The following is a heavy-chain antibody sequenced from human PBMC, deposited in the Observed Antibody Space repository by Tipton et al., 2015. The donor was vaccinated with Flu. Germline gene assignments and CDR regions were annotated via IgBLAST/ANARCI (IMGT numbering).Heavy chain of an antibody. D-gene: IGHD2-15*01. V-gene: IGHV3-48*03. CDR1: GFTFSSYE. J-gene: IGHJ6*04. CDR3: ARDTRVVVVAATYYYYYGMEV. Sequence: SLRLSCAASGFTFSSYEMNWVRQAPGKGLEWVSYISSSGSTIYYADSVKGRFTISRDNAKNSLYLQMNSLRAEDTAVYYCARDTRVVVVAATYYYYYGMEVWGKGTTVTVSS. CDR2: ISSSGSTI.